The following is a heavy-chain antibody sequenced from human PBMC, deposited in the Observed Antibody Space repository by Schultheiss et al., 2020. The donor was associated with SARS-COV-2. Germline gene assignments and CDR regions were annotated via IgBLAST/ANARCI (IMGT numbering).Heavy chain of an antibody. CDR2: NIPIFGTA. CDR3: ARVRSYDSSYYGMDV. D-gene: IGHD3-3*01. V-gene: IGHV1-18*04. Sequence: ASVKVSCKASGYTFTGYYMHWVRPAPGQGLEWMGGNIPIFGTANYAQKLQGRVTMTTDTSTSTAYMELRSLRSDDTAVYYCARVRSYDSSYYGMDVWGQGTTVTVAS. CDR1: GYTFTGYY. J-gene: IGHJ6*02.